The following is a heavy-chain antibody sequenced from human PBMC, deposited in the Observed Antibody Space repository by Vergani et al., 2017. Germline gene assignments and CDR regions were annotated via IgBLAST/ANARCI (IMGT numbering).Heavy chain of an antibody. CDR2: ISYDGTNK. CDR1: GFTFNNYA. Sequence: QVQLVESGGGVVQPGRSLRLSWAASGFTFNNYALHWVRQAPGKGLEWVAVISYDGTNKYYADSVKGRFTISRDNSKNTLYLQMNSLRAEDTAVFYCARAHYVAGYGIFDYGMDVWGQGTTVTVSS. CDR3: ARAHYVAGYGIFDYGMDV. V-gene: IGHV3-30*01. D-gene: IGHD2/OR15-2a*01. J-gene: IGHJ6*02.